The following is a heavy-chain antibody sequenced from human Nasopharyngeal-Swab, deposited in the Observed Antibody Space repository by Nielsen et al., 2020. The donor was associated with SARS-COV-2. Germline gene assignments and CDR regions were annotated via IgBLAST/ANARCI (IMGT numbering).Heavy chain of an antibody. CDR2: IKSKTDGGTT. V-gene: IGHV3-15*01. CDR3: TTDHYDYVWGSYRYPGDY. D-gene: IGHD3-16*02. Sequence: GESLKISCAASGFTFSNAWMSWVRQAPGKGLEWVGRIKSKTDGGTTDYAAPVKGRFTISRDGSKNTLYLQMNSLKTEDTAVYYCTTDHYDYVWGSYRYPGDYWGQGTLVTVSS. J-gene: IGHJ4*02. CDR1: GFTFSNAW.